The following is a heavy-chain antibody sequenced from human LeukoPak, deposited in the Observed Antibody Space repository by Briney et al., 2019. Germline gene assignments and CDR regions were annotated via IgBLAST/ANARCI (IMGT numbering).Heavy chain of an antibody. Sequence: GGSLRLSCAASGFTFSSYWMSWVRQAPGKGLEWVANIKQDGSEKYYVDSVKGRFTISRDNAKNSLYLQMNSLRAEDTAVYYCATIVATTSDAFDIWGQGTMVTVSS. CDR3: ATIVATTSDAFDI. V-gene: IGHV3-7*01. CDR1: GFTFSSYW. CDR2: IKQDGSEK. J-gene: IGHJ3*02. D-gene: IGHD5-12*01.